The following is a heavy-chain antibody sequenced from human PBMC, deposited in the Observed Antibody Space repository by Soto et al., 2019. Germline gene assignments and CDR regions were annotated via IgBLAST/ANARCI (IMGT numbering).Heavy chain of an antibody. V-gene: IGHV1-69*12. CDR1: GGTFSSYA. J-gene: IGHJ6*02. D-gene: IGHD3-10*01. CDR2: IIPIFGTA. CDR3: ARIWFGELLHAGMDV. Sequence: VLLVQSGAEVKKPGSSVKVSCKASGGTFSSYAISWVRQAPGQGLEWMGGIIPIFGTANYAQKFQGRVTITADESTSTAYMDLSSLRSEDTAVYYCARIWFGELLHAGMDVWGQGTTVTVSS.